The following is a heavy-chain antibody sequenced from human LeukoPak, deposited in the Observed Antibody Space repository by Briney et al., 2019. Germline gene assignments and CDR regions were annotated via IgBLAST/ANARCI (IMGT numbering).Heavy chain of an antibody. CDR1: GFTLSSFR. CDR3: AKDQYSSGWYGDY. Sequence: PGGSLRLSCAASGFTLSSFRMSWVRQAPGKGLEWVSRIIDSGGTNYADSVKGRFTISRDNSKNTLYLQMNSLRAEDTAVYYCAKDQYSSGWYGDYWGQGTLVTVSS. D-gene: IGHD6-19*01. J-gene: IGHJ4*02. CDR2: IIDSGGT. V-gene: IGHV3-23*01.